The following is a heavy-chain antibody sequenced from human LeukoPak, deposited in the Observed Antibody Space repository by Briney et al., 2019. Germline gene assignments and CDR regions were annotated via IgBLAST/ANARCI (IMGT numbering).Heavy chain of an antibody. Sequence: GGSLRLSCAASGFTFSSYAMHWVRQAPGKGLEWVAVISYDGSNKYYADSVKGRFTISRDNAKNSLYLQMNSLRAEDTAVYYCARDPGYSSSWYFGEYYYYGMDVWGQGTTVTVSS. CDR3: ARDPGYSSSWYFGEYYYYGMDV. J-gene: IGHJ6*02. D-gene: IGHD6-13*01. V-gene: IGHV3-30*04. CDR2: ISYDGSNK. CDR1: GFTFSSYA.